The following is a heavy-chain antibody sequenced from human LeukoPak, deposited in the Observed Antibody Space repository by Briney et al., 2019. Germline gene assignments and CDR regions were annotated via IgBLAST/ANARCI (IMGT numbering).Heavy chain of an antibody. CDR3: ARDQGLFYYYYGMDV. Sequence: SVKVSCKASGYTFTSYGISWVRQAPGQGLEWMGWISAYNGNTNYAQKLQGRVTMTTDTSTSTAYMELRSLRSDDTAVYYCARDQGLFYYYYGMDVWGQGTTVTVSS. J-gene: IGHJ6*02. CDR1: GYTFTSYG. CDR2: ISAYNGNT. V-gene: IGHV1-18*01. D-gene: IGHD3-22*01.